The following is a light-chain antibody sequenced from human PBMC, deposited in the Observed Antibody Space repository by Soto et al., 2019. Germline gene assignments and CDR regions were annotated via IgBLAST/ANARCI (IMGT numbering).Light chain of an antibody. J-gene: IGLJ2*01. Sequence: QSVLTQPASVSGSPGQSITISCTGTSSDVGGYNYVSWYQQHPGKAPKLMIYDVNNRPSGVSNRFSGSKSGNTASLTISGLQAEDEADYYCSSYTGSSTYVVFGGGTQLTLL. CDR2: DVN. CDR3: SSYTGSSTYVV. CDR1: SSDVGGYNY. V-gene: IGLV2-14*01.